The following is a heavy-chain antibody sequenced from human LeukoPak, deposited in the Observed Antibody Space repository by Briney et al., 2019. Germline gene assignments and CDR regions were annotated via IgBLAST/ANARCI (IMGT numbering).Heavy chain of an antibody. CDR2: IYYSGST. Sequence: PSETLSLTCTVSGGSISSYYWSWIRQPPGKGLEWIGYIYYSGSTNYNPSLKSRVTISVDTSKNQFSLKLSSVTAADTAVYYCARTVYYYYYYMDVWGKGTTVTISS. CDR1: GGSISSYY. CDR3: ARTVYYYYYYMDV. J-gene: IGHJ6*03. V-gene: IGHV4-59*01.